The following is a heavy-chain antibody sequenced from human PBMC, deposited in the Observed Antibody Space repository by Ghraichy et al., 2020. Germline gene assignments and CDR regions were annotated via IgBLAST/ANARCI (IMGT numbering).Heavy chain of an antibody. CDR2: INPSGGST. CDR3: ARFDESDSSGYAEYYFDY. CDR1: GYTFTSYY. V-gene: IGHV1-46*01. J-gene: IGHJ4*02. Sequence: ASVKVSCKASGYTFTSYYMHWVRQAPGQGLEWMGIINPSGGSTSYAQKFQGRVTMTRDTSTSTVYMELSSLRSEDTAVYYCARFDESDSSGYAEYYFDYWGQGTLVTVSS. D-gene: IGHD3-22*01.